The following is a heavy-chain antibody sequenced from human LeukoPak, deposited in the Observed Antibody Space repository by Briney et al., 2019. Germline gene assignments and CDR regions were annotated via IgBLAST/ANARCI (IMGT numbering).Heavy chain of an antibody. D-gene: IGHD1-26*01. Sequence: GGSLRLSCAASGFTFSSFWMHWVRQDPGKGLVWVSRVNTDGSSTNYADSVKGRFTISRDNTKNTLFLYMDSLRDEDTAVYYCARDLVGAADWGQGTLVTVSS. CDR2: VNTDGSST. CDR1: GFTFSSFW. V-gene: IGHV3-74*01. CDR3: ARDLVGAAD. J-gene: IGHJ4*02.